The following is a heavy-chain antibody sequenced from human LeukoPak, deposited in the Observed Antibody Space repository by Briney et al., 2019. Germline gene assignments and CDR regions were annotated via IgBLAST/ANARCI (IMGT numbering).Heavy chain of an antibody. CDR1: GGSISSYY. V-gene: IGHV4-4*07. Sequence: PSGTLSLTCTVSGGSISSYYWSWIRQPAGKGLELIGRIYTSGSTNYNPSLKSRVTMSVDTSKNQFSLKLSSVTAADTAVYYCARDPTYYYDSSGYFTPFDIWGQGTMVTVSS. D-gene: IGHD3-22*01. CDR3: ARDPTYYYDSSGYFTPFDI. J-gene: IGHJ3*02. CDR2: IYTSGST.